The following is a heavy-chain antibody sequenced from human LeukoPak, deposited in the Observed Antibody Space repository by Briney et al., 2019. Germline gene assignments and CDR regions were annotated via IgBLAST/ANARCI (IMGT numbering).Heavy chain of an antibody. CDR2: ISYDGRTT. CDR1: EFTFSSYA. V-gene: IGHV3-30*04. J-gene: IGHJ4*02. CDR3: ARDPSQLLNGGRLDY. Sequence: GGSLRLSCVASEFTFSSYAMHWVRQAPGKGLEWVSVISYDGRTTYLSDSVKGRFSTSRDNPKNTVNLQMNSLRDEDTAVYYCARDPSQLLNGGRLDYWGQGTLVTVSS. D-gene: IGHD2-2*01.